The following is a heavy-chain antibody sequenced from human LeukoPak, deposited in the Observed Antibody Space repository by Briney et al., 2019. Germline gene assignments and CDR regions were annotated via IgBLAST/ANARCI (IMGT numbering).Heavy chain of an antibody. Sequence: SQTLSVTCVISGDSVSRNTASWNWIRRSPSRGLEWLGRTYYRSKWYNDFAESVKSRITFSADTSKNQLTLQLNSVTPDDTAVYYCVRDPGGTLFDSWGQGTLVTVSS. CDR2: TYYRSKWYN. V-gene: IGHV6-1*01. J-gene: IGHJ4*02. CDR3: VRDPGGTLFDS. CDR1: GDSVSRNTAS.